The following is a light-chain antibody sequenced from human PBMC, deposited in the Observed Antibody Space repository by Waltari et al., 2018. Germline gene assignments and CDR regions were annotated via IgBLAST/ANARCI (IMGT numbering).Light chain of an antibody. CDR1: QGISNY. V-gene: IGKV1-27*01. CDR2: AAS. J-gene: IGKJ1*01. Sequence: DIQMTQSPSSLFASVGDRVTITCRASQGISNYLAWYQQKPGTVPKLLIYAASTLQSGFPSRFSGSGSGTDFTLIISSLQPEDVATYYCQKYDRDPRTFGQGTKVEIK. CDR3: QKYDRDPRT.